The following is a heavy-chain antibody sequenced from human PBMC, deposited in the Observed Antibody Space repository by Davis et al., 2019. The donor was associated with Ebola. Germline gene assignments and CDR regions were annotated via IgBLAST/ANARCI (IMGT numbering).Heavy chain of an antibody. CDR1: GFTFSSYW. Sequence: GESLKISCAASGFTFSSYWMHWVRQAPGKGLVWVSRINSDGSSTSYADSVKGRFTISRDNSKNTLYLQMNSLRAEDTAVYYCVQHTAMVHWGQGTLVTVSS. V-gene: IGHV3-74*01. CDR2: INSDGSST. D-gene: IGHD5-18*01. J-gene: IGHJ4*02. CDR3: VQHTAMVH.